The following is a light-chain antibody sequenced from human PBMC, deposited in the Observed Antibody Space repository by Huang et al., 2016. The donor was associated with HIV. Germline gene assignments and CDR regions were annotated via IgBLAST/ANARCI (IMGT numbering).Light chain of an antibody. Sequence: EIVMTQSPATLSVSPGERATLSCRASQNIDNNLAWYQQKPGQAPRLLIYPASTRAPGSPARLSGSGSGTEFTLTISSLQSEDFAVYYCQQCNKWPLTFGGGTKVEIK. J-gene: IGKJ4*01. CDR3: QQCNKWPLT. V-gene: IGKV3-15*01. CDR2: PAS. CDR1: QNIDNN.